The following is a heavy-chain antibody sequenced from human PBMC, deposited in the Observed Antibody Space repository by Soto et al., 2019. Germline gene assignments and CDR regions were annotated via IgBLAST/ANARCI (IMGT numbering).Heavy chain of an antibody. CDR2: FYYGGST. J-gene: IGHJ3*01. Sequence: SETLSLTCPVSGGSISSYYWSWIRQPPGKGLEWIGYFYYGGSTNYNPSLKSRVTISIDTSKNQFSLNLFSVTAADTAVYYCAGGFSSVVFDVWGQGTMVTVSS. V-gene: IGHV4-59*01. CDR3: AGGFSSVVFDV. CDR1: GGSISSYY. D-gene: IGHD6-19*01.